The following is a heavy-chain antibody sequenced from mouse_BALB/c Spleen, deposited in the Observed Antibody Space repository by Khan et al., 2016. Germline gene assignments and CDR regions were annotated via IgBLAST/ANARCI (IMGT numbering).Heavy chain of an antibody. Sequence: QVQLKQSGAELAKPGASVKMSCKASGYTFTSYWMHWVKQRPGQGLEWIGYINPSTGYTEYNQKFKDEATLTADKSSSTAYMQLSSLTSEDSAVYYCARWAYYGNYLFAYWGQGTLVTVSA. D-gene: IGHD2-10*01. V-gene: IGHV1-7*01. J-gene: IGHJ3*01. CDR1: GYTFTSYW. CDR2: INPSTGYT. CDR3: ARWAYYGNYLFAY.